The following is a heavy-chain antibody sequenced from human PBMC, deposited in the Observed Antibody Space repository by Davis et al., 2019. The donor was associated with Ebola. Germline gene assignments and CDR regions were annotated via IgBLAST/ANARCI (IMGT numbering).Heavy chain of an antibody. Sequence: AASVKVSCKASGYTFTGYYMHWVRPAPGQGLEWMGWINPNSGGTNYAQKFQGWVTMTRDTSISTAYMELSRLRSDDTAVYYCARGRDYDFWSGLDYWGQGTLVTVSS. V-gene: IGHV1-2*04. CDR3: ARGRDYDFWSGLDY. J-gene: IGHJ4*02. CDR2: INPNSGGT. CDR1: GYTFTGYY. D-gene: IGHD3-3*01.